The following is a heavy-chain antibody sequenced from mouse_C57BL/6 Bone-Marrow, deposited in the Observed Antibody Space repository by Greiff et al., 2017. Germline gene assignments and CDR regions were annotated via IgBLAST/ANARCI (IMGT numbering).Heavy chain of an antibody. CDR1: YTFTDYYM. Sequence: VQLQQSGPELVKPGASVKMSCKASGYTFTDYYMHWVKQKPGKGLEWIGEIYPGSGNTYYNEKFKGKATLTADTSSSTAYMQLSSLTSEDSAVYFCARYGYDAMDYWGQGTSGTVSS. CDR2: YPGSGNTY. V-gene: IGHV1-83*01. CDR3: RYGYDAMDY. J-gene: IGHJ4*01. D-gene: IGHD1-1*02.